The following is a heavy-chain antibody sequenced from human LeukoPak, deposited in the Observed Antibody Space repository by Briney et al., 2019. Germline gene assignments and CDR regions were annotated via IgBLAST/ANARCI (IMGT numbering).Heavy chain of an antibody. CDR2: IYYSGST. Sequence: SETLSLTXTVSGGSISSSSYYWGWIRQPPGEGLEWIGSIYYSGSTYYNPSLKSRVTISVDTSKNQFSLKLSSVTAADTAVYYCARQKSGNLRWGQGTLVTVSS. D-gene: IGHD1-26*01. CDR1: GGSISSSSYY. J-gene: IGHJ1*01. V-gene: IGHV4-39*01. CDR3: ARQKSGNLR.